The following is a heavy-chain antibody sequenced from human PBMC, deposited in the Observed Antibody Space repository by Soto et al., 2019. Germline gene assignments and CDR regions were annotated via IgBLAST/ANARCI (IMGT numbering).Heavy chain of an antibody. J-gene: IGHJ5*02. CDR3: ERVPSGGWYNWFDT. D-gene: IGHD2-15*01. CDR1: GASISSGGYY. CDR2: IYYSGST. Sequence: PSETLSLPCTISGASISSGGYYWSWVRQHPGKGLEWIGNIYYSGSTYYKPSLKSRVTISLDTSRNQFSLKLSSVTAADTAVYYCERVPSGGWYNWFDTWGQGTLVTVS. V-gene: IGHV4-31*03.